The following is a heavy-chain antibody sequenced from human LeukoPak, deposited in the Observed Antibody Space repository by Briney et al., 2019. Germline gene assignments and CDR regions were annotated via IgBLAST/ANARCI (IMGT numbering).Heavy chain of an antibody. CDR2: IYHSGST. V-gene: IGHV4-30-2*01. CDR1: GGSISSGGYS. J-gene: IGHJ5*02. Sequence: SQTLSLTCAVSGGSISSGGYSWSWIRQPPGKGLEWIGYIYHSGSTYYNPSLKSRVTISVDRSKNQFSLKLSSVTAADTAVYYCARGTGSGTGWFDPWGQGTLVTVSP. D-gene: IGHD3-10*01. CDR3: ARGTGSGTGWFDP.